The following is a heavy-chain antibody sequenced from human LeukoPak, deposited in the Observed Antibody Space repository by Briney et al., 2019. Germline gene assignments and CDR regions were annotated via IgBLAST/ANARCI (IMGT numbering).Heavy chain of an antibody. V-gene: IGHV3-48*01. D-gene: IGHD6-19*01. CDR1: GFTFSTYE. Sequence: GGSLRLSCAASGFTFSTYEMNWVRQAPGKGLEWVSYISSSSSTIYYADSVKGRFTISRDNAKNSLYLQMNSLRAEDTAVYYCARDGHSSGWYGVNWGQGTLVTVSS. CDR2: ISSSSSTI. J-gene: IGHJ4*02. CDR3: ARDGHSSGWYGVN.